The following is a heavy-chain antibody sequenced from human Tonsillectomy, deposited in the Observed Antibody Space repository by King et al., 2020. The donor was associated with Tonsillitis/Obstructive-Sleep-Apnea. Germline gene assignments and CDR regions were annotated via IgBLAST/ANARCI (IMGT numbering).Heavy chain of an antibody. CDR2: ISAHNGNT. Sequence: QLVQSGAEVKKPGASVKVSCKASGYTFTSYGISWVRQAPGQGLEWMGWISAHNGNTNYAQKVQGRVTMTTDTSTSTAYMELRSLRSDDTAVDYCASSTIFGVVIYYMDVWGKGTTVTVSS. CDR3: ASSTIFGVVIYYMDV. J-gene: IGHJ6*03. V-gene: IGHV1-18*01. CDR1: GYTFTSYG. D-gene: IGHD3-3*01.